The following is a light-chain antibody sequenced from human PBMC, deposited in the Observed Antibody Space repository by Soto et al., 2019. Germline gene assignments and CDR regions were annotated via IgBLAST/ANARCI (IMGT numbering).Light chain of an antibody. V-gene: IGKV1-5*03. Sequence: DIQMTQSPSTLSASVGDRVTITCRASQSISSWLAWYQQKPGKAPKLLIYKASSLESGVPSRFRGSGSGTEFTLPISSLQPDDFATYHCQQYNSYPSFGGGTKVEIK. CDR2: KAS. CDR3: QQYNSYPS. CDR1: QSISSW. J-gene: IGKJ4*01.